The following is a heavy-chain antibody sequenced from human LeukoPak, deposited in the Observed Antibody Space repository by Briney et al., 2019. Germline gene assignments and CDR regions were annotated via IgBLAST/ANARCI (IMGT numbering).Heavy chain of an antibody. CDR1: GYSFTSYW. D-gene: IGHD4-23*01. V-gene: IGHV5-51*01. CDR3: ARGTEYGGPLPEFDY. J-gene: IGHJ4*02. CDR2: IYPGDSDT. Sequence: GESLKISCKGSGYSFTSYWIGWVRQMPGKGLEWMGIIYPGDSDTRYSPSFQGQVTISTDKSISTAYLQWSSLKASDTAMYYCARGTEYGGPLPEFDYWGQGTLVTVSS.